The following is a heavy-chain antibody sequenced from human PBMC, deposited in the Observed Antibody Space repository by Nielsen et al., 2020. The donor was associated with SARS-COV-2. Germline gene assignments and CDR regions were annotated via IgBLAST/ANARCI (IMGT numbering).Heavy chain of an antibody. D-gene: IGHD3-3*02. J-gene: IGHJ6*02. CDR1: GFTFSSYG. V-gene: IGHV3-33*01. CDR2: IWYDGSNK. Sequence: GGSLRLSCAASGFTFSSYGMHWVRQAPGKGLEWVAVIWYDGSNKYYADSVKGRFTISRDNSKNTLYLQMNSLRAEDTAVYYCARDIFGVVYGKDVWGQGTTVTVSS. CDR3: ARDIFGVVYGKDV.